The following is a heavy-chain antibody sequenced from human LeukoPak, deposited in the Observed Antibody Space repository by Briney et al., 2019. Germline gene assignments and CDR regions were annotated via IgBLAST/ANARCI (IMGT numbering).Heavy chain of an antibody. CDR3: ARANCGGDGQHSKYYFGF. Sequence: GGSLRLSCAASGFTFSSYAMHWVRQAPGKGLECVAIMSFDGTNKYYADSVKGRFTISRDNSKNTLHLQMNSLRAEDTAVYYCARANCGGDGQHSKYYFGFWGQGTLVTVSS. D-gene: IGHD2-21*02. CDR1: GFTFSSYA. J-gene: IGHJ4*02. V-gene: IGHV3-30*04. CDR2: MSFDGTNK.